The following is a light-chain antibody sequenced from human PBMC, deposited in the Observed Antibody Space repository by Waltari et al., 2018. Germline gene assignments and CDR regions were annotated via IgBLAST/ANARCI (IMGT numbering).Light chain of an antibody. J-gene: IGLJ1*01. CDR3: CSYAGSSTYV. CDR2: EVS. V-gene: IGLV2-23*02. Sequence: QSALTQPASVSGSPGQSITLSCTGTSRDVGSYTFVSWYQQYPGKAPKVMIYEVSKWPSGVSNRFSGSKSGNTASLTISGLQAEDEADYYCCSYAGSSTYVFGTGTKVTVL. CDR1: SRDVGSYTF.